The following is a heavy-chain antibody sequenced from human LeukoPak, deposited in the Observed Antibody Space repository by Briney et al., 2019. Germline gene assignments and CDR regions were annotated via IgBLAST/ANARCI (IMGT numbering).Heavy chain of an antibody. CDR1: GGSISSYY. CDR3: ARVSAATIDY. V-gene: IGHV4-59*01. D-gene: IGHD2-15*01. CDR2: GYYGGGT. J-gene: IGHJ4*02. Sequence: SETLSLTCTVSGGSISSYYWSWIRQPPGKGLDWLGYGYYGGGTNYNPPFKSRVNISVDTSKNQFSLKRSSVTAADTAVYYCARVSAATIDYWGQGTLVTVSS.